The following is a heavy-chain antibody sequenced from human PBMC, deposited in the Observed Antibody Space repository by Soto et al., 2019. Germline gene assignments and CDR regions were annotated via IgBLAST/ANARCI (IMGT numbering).Heavy chain of an antibody. CDR3: ARDRGATGGGGMDV. CDR2: IYHSGST. Sequence: QVQLQESGPGLVKPSGTLSLTCAVSGGSISSSNWWSWVRQPPGKGLEWIGEIYHSGSTNYNPSLKSRVTIAVNKSKNQFSLKLSSVAAADTAVYSWARDRGATGGGGMDVWGQGTTVTVSS. CDR1: GGSISSSNW. J-gene: IGHJ6*02. D-gene: IGHD1-26*01. V-gene: IGHV4-4*02.